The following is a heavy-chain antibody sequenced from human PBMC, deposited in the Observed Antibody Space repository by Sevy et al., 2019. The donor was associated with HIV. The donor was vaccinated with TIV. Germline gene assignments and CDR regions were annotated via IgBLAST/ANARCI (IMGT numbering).Heavy chain of an antibody. CDR2: ISSSGSSV. J-gene: IGHJ5*02. CDR1: GFTFSDYY. Sequence: GGSLRLSCAASGFTFSDYYMTWIRQAPGKGLEWVSYISSSGSSVYYADSVKGRFTISRANAKNSLYLQMNSLRAEDTAVYYCARGRLMVRGIMGGFFDPWGQGTLVTVSS. CDR3: ARGRLMVRGIMGGFFDP. D-gene: IGHD3-10*01. V-gene: IGHV3-11*01.